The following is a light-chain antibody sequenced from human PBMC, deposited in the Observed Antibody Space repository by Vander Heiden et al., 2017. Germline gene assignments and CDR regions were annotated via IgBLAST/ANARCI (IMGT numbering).Light chain of an antibody. V-gene: IGKV2D-29*01. Sequence: DIVMTQSPLSLSVTPGQPASLSCKSSQSLLHSDGKTYMYWHLQKPCQAPQRLIYEVSNRFSGVPDRFSGSGSVTDFTLSISRVVAEDVGVYYCRQSKELPLTFGQGTQVEIK. CDR3: RQSKELPLT. CDR2: EVS. J-gene: IGKJ1*01. CDR1: QSLLHSDGKTY.